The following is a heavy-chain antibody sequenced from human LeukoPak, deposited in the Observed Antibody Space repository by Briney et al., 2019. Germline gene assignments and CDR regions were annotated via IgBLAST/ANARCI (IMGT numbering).Heavy chain of an antibody. CDR3: ARVPTVTFFDY. J-gene: IGHJ4*02. D-gene: IGHD4-17*01. Sequence: SETLSLTCTVSGGSISSYYWGWIRQPPGKGLEWIGSIYYSRSTYYNPSLKSRVTISVDTSKNQFSLKLSSMTAADTAVYYCARVPTVTFFDYWGQGTLVTVSS. CDR1: GGSISSYY. V-gene: IGHV4-39*01. CDR2: IYYSRST.